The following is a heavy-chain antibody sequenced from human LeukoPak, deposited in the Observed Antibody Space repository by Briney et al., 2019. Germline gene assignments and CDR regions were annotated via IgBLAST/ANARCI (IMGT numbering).Heavy chain of an antibody. CDR3: ARVPWDSSGWPYFDY. CDR1: GGSISSYY. V-gene: IGHV4-4*07. J-gene: IGHJ4*02. CDR2: IYTSRST. Sequence: SETLSLTCTVSGGSISSYYWSWIRQPAGKGLEWIGRIYTSRSTNYNPSLKSRVTMSVDTSKNQFSLKLSSVTAADTAVYYCARVPWDSSGWPYFDYWGQGTLVTVSS. D-gene: IGHD6-19*01.